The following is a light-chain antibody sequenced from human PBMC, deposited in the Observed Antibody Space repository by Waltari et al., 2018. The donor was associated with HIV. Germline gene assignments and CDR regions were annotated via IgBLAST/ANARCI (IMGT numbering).Light chain of an antibody. CDR2: EVT. V-gene: IGLV2-23*02. CDR3: NSYATGSAWV. Sequence: QSALTQPASVSGSPGQATTISCTGTSSDVRSYNLVSWYQQHPGKAPKLMIYEVTKRPSGVSNRFSGSKSGNTASLTISGLQAEDEADYYCNSYATGSAWVFGGGTKLTVL. CDR1: SSDVRSYNL. J-gene: IGLJ3*02.